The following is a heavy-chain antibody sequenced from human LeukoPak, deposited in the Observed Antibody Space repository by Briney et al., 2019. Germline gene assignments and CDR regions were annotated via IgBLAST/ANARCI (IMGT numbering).Heavy chain of an antibody. J-gene: IGHJ4*02. CDR3: AKWGDYDVLTGYYVSDY. CDR2: ITGSGGNT. Sequence: GGSLRLSCAASRFTFSNYALSWVSQAPGKGLEWVSAITGSGGNTYYADSVKGRFTISRDNSKNTVFLQMNSLRAEDTAVYYCAKWGDYDVLTGYYVSDYWGQGTLVTVSS. CDR1: RFTFSNYA. D-gene: IGHD3-9*01. V-gene: IGHV3-23*01.